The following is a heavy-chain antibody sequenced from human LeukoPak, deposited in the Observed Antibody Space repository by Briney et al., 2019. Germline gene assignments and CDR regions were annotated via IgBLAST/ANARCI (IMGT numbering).Heavy chain of an antibody. CDR3: ARDRWSGATGDYHYYYGMDV. CDR2: IGGYNGKT. J-gene: IGHJ6*02. V-gene: IGHV1-18*01. D-gene: IGHD1-26*01. Sequence: ASVKVSCKASGYTSTNYGISWVRRAPGQGLEWMGWIGGYNGKTKYVEKLQGRATMTTDTSTSTAYMELRSLRSDDTAVYYCARDRWSGATGDYHYYYGMDVWGQGTTVIVSS. CDR1: GYTSTNYG.